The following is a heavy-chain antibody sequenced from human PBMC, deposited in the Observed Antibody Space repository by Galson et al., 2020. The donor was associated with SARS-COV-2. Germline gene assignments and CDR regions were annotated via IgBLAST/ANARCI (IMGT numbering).Heavy chain of an antibody. CDR2: ISYDGRNK. D-gene: IGHD3-3*01. J-gene: IGHJ4*02. V-gene: IGHV3-30*04. Sequence: GGSLRLSCAASGFTFSTSALHWVRQAPGKGLEWVSVISYDGRNKNCADYVKGRFTISRDNSKNTLYLQMNSLRTEDTAVYYCARDGDYDFWSGYYGNFDYWGQGTLVTVSS. CDR1: GFTFSTSA. CDR3: ARDGDYDFWSGYYGNFDY.